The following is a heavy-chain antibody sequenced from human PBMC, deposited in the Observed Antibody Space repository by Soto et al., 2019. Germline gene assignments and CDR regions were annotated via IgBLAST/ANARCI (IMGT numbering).Heavy chain of an antibody. CDR3: ARNPSSVYGSGSYSFFDS. V-gene: IGHV1-46*01. Sequence: ASVKASCKASGYTFTSYYRHWGLQAPGQGLEWMGIINPSGGSTSYAQKFQGRVTMTSDTSTSTVYMELSSLRSEHTAVYYCARNPSSVYGSGSYSFFDSWGQGTLVTVSS. CDR1: GYTFTSYY. D-gene: IGHD3-10*01. CDR2: INPSGGST. J-gene: IGHJ4*02.